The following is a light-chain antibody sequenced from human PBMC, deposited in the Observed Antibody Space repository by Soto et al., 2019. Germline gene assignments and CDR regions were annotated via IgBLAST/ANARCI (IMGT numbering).Light chain of an antibody. V-gene: IGKV3-20*01. J-gene: IGKJ2*01. Sequence: ENVLTQSPGTLSLSSGERATLSCRASQSVSSSYLAWYQQKPGQAPRLLVYATSSRATGIPDRFSGSGSGTDVTLTISRLEPEDFAVYYCEEYGSSSFTFGRGTKLEIK. CDR2: ATS. CDR3: EEYGSSSFT. CDR1: QSVSSSY.